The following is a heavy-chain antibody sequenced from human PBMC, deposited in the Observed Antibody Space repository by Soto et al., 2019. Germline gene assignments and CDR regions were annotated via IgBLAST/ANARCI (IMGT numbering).Heavy chain of an antibody. J-gene: IGHJ6*02. Sequence: SETLSLTCTVSGGSTSSGGFYWSWIRQHPGKGLEWIGYIYYSGISYYNLPLKSRVSISLDTSRNQFSMTLNSVTAADTAVYYCARNGYTYGMDVWGQGATVTVSS. CDR3: ARNGYTYGMDV. CDR2: IYYSGIS. D-gene: IGHD5-18*01. CDR1: GGSTSSGGFY. V-gene: IGHV4-31*03.